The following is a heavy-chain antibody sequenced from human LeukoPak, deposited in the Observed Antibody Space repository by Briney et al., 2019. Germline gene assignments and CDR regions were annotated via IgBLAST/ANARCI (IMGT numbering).Heavy chain of an antibody. Sequence: ASETLSLTCTVSGGSISSYYWSWIRQPPGKGLEWIGYIYTSGSTNYNPSLKSRVTISVDTSKNQFSLKLSSVTAADTAVYYCARDPYGDYGDYWGQGTLVTVSS. J-gene: IGHJ4*02. D-gene: IGHD4-17*01. CDR2: IYTSGST. V-gene: IGHV4-4*08. CDR3: ARDPYGDYGDY. CDR1: GGSISSYY.